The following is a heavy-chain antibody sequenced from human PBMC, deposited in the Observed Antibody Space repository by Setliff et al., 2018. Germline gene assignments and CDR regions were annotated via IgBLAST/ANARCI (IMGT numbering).Heavy chain of an antibody. V-gene: IGHV1-2*02. D-gene: IGHD2-21*01. CDR3: VSPFCAGATCPPS. Sequence: ASVKVSCKTSAYTFSGYYIHWVRQAPGQGLQWMGWINPNIGDTNYAPKFQGRVTMTRDTSIKTAYLEVNGLTSDDTAVYYCVSPFCAGATCPPSWGQGTLVTVSS. CDR2: INPNIGDT. CDR1: AYTFSGYY. J-gene: IGHJ4*02.